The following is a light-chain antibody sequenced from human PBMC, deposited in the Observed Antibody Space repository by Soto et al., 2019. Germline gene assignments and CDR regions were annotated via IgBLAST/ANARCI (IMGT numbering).Light chain of an antibody. CDR3: SSYATGGTLVV. CDR2: DVT. V-gene: IGLV2-14*03. Sequence: QSALTQPASVSGSPGQSIPISCTGTNSDVGGYNYVSWYQRHPGKAPKLMIYDVTNRPSGVSNRFSGSKSGNTASLTISGLQAEDEADYYCSSYATGGTLVVFGGGTKLTV. J-gene: IGLJ2*01. CDR1: NSDVGGYNY.